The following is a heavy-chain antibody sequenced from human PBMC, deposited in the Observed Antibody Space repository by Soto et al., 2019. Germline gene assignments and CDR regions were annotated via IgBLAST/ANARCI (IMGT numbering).Heavy chain of an antibody. CDR2: ISAYNGNT. J-gene: IGHJ6*03. CDR3: ARAWSSSSWDYYYYYMDV. CDR1: GYTFTSYG. V-gene: IGHV1-18*01. D-gene: IGHD6-6*01. Sequence: QVQLVQSGAEVKMPGASVKVSCKASGYTFTSYGISWVRQAPGQGLEWMGWISAYNGNTNYAQKLQGRVTMTTDTSTSTAYMELRSLRSDDTAVYYCARAWSSSSWDYYYYYMDVWGKGTTVTVSS.